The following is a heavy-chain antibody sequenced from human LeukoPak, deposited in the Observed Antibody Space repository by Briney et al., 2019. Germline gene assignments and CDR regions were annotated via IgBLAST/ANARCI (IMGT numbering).Heavy chain of an antibody. Sequence: SETLSLTCTVSGYSISSGYYWGWIRQPPGKGLEWIGSIYHSGSTYYNPSLKSRVTISVDTSKNQFSLKLSSVTAADTAVYYCARGGLNYYDSSPTYNWFDPWGQGTLVTVSS. CDR2: IYHSGST. V-gene: IGHV4-38-2*02. J-gene: IGHJ5*02. CDR3: ARGGLNYYDSSPTYNWFDP. CDR1: GYSISSGYY. D-gene: IGHD3-22*01.